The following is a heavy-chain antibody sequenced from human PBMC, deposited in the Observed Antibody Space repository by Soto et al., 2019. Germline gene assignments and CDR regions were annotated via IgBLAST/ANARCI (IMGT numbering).Heavy chain of an antibody. CDR3: AKGWFGELFSDAFDI. CDR1: GFTFDDYA. V-gene: IGHV3-9*01. CDR2: ISWNNGSI. Sequence: GRSLRLSCAASGFTFDDYAMHWVRQAPGKGLEWVSGISWNNGSIGYAESVKGRFTISRDNAKNSLDLQINRLRAEDTALYYCAKGWFGELFSDAFDIWGQGTMVTVSS. D-gene: IGHD3-10*01. J-gene: IGHJ3*02.